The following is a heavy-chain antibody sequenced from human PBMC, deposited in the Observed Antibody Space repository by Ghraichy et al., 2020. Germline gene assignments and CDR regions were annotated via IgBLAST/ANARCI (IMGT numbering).Heavy chain of an antibody. CDR3: AAVKLPLYELNWFDP. Sequence: VKVSCKASGFTFTSSAVQWVRQARGQCLEWIGWIVVGSGNTNYAQKFQERVTITRDMSTSTAYMELSSLRSEDTAVYYCAAVKLPLYELNWFDPWGQGTLVTVSS. CDR1: GFTFTSSA. V-gene: IGHV1-58*01. CDR2: IVVGSGNT. D-gene: IGHD4-23*01. J-gene: IGHJ5*02.